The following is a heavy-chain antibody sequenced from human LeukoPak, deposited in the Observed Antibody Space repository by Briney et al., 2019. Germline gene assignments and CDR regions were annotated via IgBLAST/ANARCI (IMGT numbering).Heavy chain of an antibody. V-gene: IGHV3-15*01. J-gene: IGHJ4*02. Sequence: GGSLRLSCAAPGFTFPNAWMHWVSQAPGKGLEWVGRIKGKSDGEATDYAAPVKGRFSISRDDSQYTLYLQMSSLKTEDTAVYYCTTDQGGDILTGCWGQGTLVTVSS. CDR3: TTDQGGDILTGC. D-gene: IGHD3-9*01. CDR1: GFTFPNAW. CDR2: IKGKSDGEAT.